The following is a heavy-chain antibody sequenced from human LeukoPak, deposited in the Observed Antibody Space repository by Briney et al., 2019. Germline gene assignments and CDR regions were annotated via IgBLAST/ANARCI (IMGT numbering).Heavy chain of an antibody. CDR1: GFTFSSYG. D-gene: IGHD5-18*01. V-gene: IGHV3-30*03. CDR3: ARDGDTTLVLLDH. J-gene: IGHJ4*02. CDR2: ISYGGSNK. Sequence: PGGSLRLSCAASGFTFSSYGMHWVRQAPGKGLQWVAVISYGGSNKYYADSVKGRFTISRDNSKNTLYLQMNSLRAEDTAMYYCARDGDTTLVLLDHWSRGTLVTVSS.